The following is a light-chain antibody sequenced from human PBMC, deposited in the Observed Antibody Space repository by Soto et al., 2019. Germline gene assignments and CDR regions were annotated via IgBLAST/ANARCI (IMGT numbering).Light chain of an antibody. J-gene: IGKJ1*01. V-gene: IGKV3-15*01. CDR2: GAS. CDR1: ESISRN. CDR3: QQYYHWPRP. Sequence: EMVVTQSPATLSMSPGGRATLSCRTSESISRNLAWYQQKLGQAPRLLIYGASTRATGVPDRFTGSGSGTDFILTITSLQSEDFGIYYCQQYYHWPRPFGQGTKVDIK.